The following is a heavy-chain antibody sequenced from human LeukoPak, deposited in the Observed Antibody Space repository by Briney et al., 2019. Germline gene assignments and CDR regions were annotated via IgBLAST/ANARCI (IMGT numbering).Heavy chain of an antibody. CDR3: AKVKTAVTTHFDY. J-gene: IGHJ4*02. CDR2: ISGSGGSI. V-gene: IGHV3-23*01. Sequence: GGSLRLSCAASGFTFSSYAMTWVRQAPGQGLEWVSTISGSGGSIYYADSVKGRFTISRDNSKNTLYLQMNSLKAEDTALYYCAKVKTAVTTHFDYWGQGTLVTVSS. D-gene: IGHD4-17*01. CDR1: GFTFSSYA.